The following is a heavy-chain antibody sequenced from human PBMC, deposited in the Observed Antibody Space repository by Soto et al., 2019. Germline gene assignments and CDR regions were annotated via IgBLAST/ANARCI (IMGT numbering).Heavy chain of an antibody. CDR2: ISSSSSYT. V-gene: IGHV3-11*05. D-gene: IGHD3-9*01. CDR3: ASVIFYGIPNWYFDL. Sequence: QVQLVESGGGLVKPGGSLRLSCAASGFTFSDYYMSWIRQAPGKGLEWVSYISSSSSYTNYADSVKGRFTISRDNAKNSLYLQMNSLRAEDTAVYYCASVIFYGIPNWYFDLWGRGTLVTVSS. J-gene: IGHJ2*01. CDR1: GFTFSDYY.